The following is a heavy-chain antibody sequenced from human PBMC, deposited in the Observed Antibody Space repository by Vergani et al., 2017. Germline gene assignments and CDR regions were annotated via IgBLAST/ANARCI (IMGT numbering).Heavy chain of an antibody. J-gene: IGHJ5*02. D-gene: IGHD6-19*01. CDR2: IYTSGST. V-gene: IGHV4-61*02. Sequence: QVQLQESGPGLVKPSQTLSLPCTVSGGSLSSGSYYWSWLRQPAGKGLEWIGRIYTSGSTNYNPSLKSRVTISVDTSKNQFSLKLSSVTAADTAVYYCARALKQWLVGEDWFDPWGQGTLVTVSS. CDR1: GGSLSSGSYY. CDR3: ARALKQWLVGEDWFDP.